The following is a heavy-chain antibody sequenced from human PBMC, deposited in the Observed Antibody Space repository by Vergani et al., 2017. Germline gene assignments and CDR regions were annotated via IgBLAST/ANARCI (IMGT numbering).Heavy chain of an antibody. J-gene: IGHJ4*02. V-gene: IGHV4-59*01. CDR3: ARCALWWLLQIDS. CDR2: IYDSGDT. CDR1: GDSMNTYY. Sequence: QVQLQESGPGLVKPSETLSLTCSVSGDSMNTYYWTWIRQPPGKGLEWIGYIYDSGDTKYNPSLKSRVTMSLDTSKNQFSLNLYSVTAADTAVYYCARCALWWLLQIDSWGQGTLVTVSS. D-gene: IGHD2-21*01.